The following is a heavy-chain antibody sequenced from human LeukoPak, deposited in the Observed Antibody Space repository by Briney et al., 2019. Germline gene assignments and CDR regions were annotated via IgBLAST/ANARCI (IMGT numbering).Heavy chain of an antibody. CDR3: ARRSSGWYQDY. V-gene: IGHV5-51*01. Sequence: GESLKISCNGSGYXFTSYWIGWVRQMPGKDLGWMGIIYPGDSDTRYSPSFQGQVTISADKSTSTAYLQWSSRKASDTAMYYCARRSSGWYQDYWGQGTLVTVSS. J-gene: IGHJ4*02. CDR2: IYPGDSDT. CDR1: GYXFTSYW. D-gene: IGHD6-19*01.